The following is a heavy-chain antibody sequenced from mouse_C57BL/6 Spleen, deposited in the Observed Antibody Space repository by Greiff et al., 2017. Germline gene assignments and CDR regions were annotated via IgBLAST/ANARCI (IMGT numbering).Heavy chain of an antibody. CDR1: GFNIKDYY. J-gene: IGHJ4*01. V-gene: IGHV14-2*01. Sequence: EVKLMESGAELVKPGASVKLSCTASGFNIKDYYMHWVKQRTEQGLAWIGRIDPEDGETKYAPKFQGKATITADPSSNTAYLQLSSLTSEDTAVYYCAPYDYGNYAMDYWGQGTSVTVSS. CDR3: APYDYGNYAMDY. D-gene: IGHD2-4*01. CDR2: IDPEDGET.